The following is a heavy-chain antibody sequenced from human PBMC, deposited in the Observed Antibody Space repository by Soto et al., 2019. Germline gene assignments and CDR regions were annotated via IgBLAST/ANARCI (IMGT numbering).Heavy chain of an antibody. Sequence: SETLSLTCTVSGGSISSSSYYWGWIRQPPGKGLEWIGSIYYSGSTYYNPSLKSRVTISVDTSKNQFSLKLSSVTAADTAVYYCASANYFESSGPFDYWGPGTLVTVSS. CDR2: IYYSGST. J-gene: IGHJ4*02. CDR3: ASANYFESSGPFDY. CDR1: GGSISSSSYY. D-gene: IGHD3-22*01. V-gene: IGHV4-39*01.